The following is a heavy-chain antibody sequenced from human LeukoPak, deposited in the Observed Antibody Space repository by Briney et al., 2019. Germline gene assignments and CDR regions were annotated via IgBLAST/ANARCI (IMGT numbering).Heavy chain of an antibody. V-gene: IGHV1-2*02. CDR3: ARGVITFGGVIVLDY. J-gene: IGHJ4*02. Sequence: ASVTVSYKASGYTFTVYYMHWVRQAPGQGLEWMGWINPNSGGTNYAQKFQGRVTMTRDTSISTAYMELSRLRSDDTAVYYCARGVITFGGVIVLDYWGQGTLVTVSS. CDR1: GYTFTVYY. CDR2: INPNSGGT. D-gene: IGHD3-16*02.